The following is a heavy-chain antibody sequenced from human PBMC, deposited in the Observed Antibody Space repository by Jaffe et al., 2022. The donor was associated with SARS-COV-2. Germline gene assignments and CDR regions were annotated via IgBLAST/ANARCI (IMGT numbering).Heavy chain of an antibody. CDR3: ARQRHEGFGESYYYYYMDV. V-gene: IGHV4-39*01. Sequence: QLQLQESGPGLVKPSETLSLTCTVSGGSISSSSYYWGWIRQPPGKGLEWIGSIYYSGSTYYNPSLKSRVTISVDTSKNQFSLKLSSVTAADTAVYYCARQRHEGFGESYYYYYMDVWGKGTTVTVSS. CDR1: GGSISSSSYY. D-gene: IGHD3-10*01. CDR2: IYYSGST. J-gene: IGHJ6*03.